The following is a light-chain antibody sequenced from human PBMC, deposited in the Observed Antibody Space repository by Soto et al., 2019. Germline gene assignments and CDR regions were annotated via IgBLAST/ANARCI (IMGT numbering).Light chain of an antibody. J-gene: IGLJ1*01. Sequence: QSVLTQPASVSGSPGQSITISCTGTSSDVGSYNLVSWYQQHPSKAPKLMIYEVSKRPSGVSNRFSGSKSGNTASLTISGLQAEDEADYYCCSYAGSSTFPYVFGTGTKVTVL. CDR2: EVS. V-gene: IGLV2-23*02. CDR3: CSYAGSSTFPYV. CDR1: SSDVGSYNL.